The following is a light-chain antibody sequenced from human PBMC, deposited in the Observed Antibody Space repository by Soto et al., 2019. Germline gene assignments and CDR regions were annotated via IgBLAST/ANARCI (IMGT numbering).Light chain of an antibody. J-gene: IGKJ2*01. CDR1: QTVTNNY. CDR3: QQYGSSPLYT. V-gene: IGKV3-20*01. Sequence: ESVLTQSPGTLSLSPGERATLSCRATQTVTNNYLAWYQQKPGQAPRLVIYGASNRATGIPDRFSGSGSGTDFTLTISRLEPEDFAVYYCQQYGSSPLYTFGQGTKLQIK. CDR2: GAS.